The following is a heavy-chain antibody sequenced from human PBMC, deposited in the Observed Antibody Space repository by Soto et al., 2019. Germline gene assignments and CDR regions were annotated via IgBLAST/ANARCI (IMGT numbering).Heavy chain of an antibody. CDR3: ARDQLYYNDISGRPLNAFYV. CDR2: IGIGSSTK. Sequence: PGGSLRLSCAASGFTFRNYGMNWVRQAPGKGLEWVSYIGIGSSTKYYADSVKGRFTISRDNAKNSLYLQMNSLRAEDTAVYFCARDQLYYNDISGRPLNAFYVWAQRTIVTVS. D-gene: IGHD3-22*01. CDR1: GFTFRNYG. V-gene: IGHV3-48*01. J-gene: IGHJ3*01.